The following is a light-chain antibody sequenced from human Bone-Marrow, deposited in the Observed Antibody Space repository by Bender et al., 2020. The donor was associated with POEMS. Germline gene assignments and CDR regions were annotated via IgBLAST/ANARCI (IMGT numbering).Light chain of an antibody. CDR1: NINFGNFNL. CDR2: EDN. CDR3: YSSTRSGSV. J-gene: IGLJ3*02. Sequence: QSALTQPVSVSGSPGQSVTISCTGTNINFGNFNLVSWYQQHPNKAPKLIIYEDNKRPSGVSNRFSASRSGNAASLTISGLQAEDAADYYCYSSTRSGSVFGGGTRLTVL. V-gene: IGLV2-14*02.